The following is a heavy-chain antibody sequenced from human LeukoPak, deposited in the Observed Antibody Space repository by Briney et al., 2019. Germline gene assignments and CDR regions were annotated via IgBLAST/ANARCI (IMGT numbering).Heavy chain of an antibody. J-gene: IGHJ4*02. D-gene: IGHD3-3*01. CDR2: INAGNGNT. V-gene: IGHV1-3*01. CDR3: ARKRITIFGVVQQPLDY. Sequence: ASVKVSCKASGGTFSSYAISWVRQAPGQGLEWMGWINAGNGNTKYSQKFQGRVTITRGTSASTAYMELSSLRSEDTAVYYCARKRITIFGVVQQPLDYWGQGTLVTVSS. CDR1: GGTFSSYA.